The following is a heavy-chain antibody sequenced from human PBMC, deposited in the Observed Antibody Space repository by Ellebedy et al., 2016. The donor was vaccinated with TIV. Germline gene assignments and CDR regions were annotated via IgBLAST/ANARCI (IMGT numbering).Heavy chain of an antibody. V-gene: IGHV3-30*18. CDR2: ISYDGMNK. Sequence: GESLKISXAASGFTFSHYGMHWVRQAPGKGLEWVASISYDGMNKFYVDSVEGRFTISRDNSKSTLYLQMDSLRIEDAAVYYCAKDWSYGDYATVQIDYWGQGTLVTVTS. D-gene: IGHD4-17*01. J-gene: IGHJ4*02. CDR1: GFTFSHYG. CDR3: AKDWSYGDYATVQIDY.